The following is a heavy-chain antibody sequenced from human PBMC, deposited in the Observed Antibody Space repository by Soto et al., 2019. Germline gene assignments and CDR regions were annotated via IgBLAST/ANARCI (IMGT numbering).Heavy chain of an antibody. CDR1: GYSFITYY. V-gene: IGHV1-46*03. CDR3: ATYCSGSNCPGPWI. D-gene: IGHD2-15*01. J-gene: IGHJ3*02. CDR2: INPSGGST. Sequence: QVQLVQSGAEVKKPGASVKVSCKASGYSFITYYLHWVLQAPGQGLEWMAIINPSGGSTTYAQKFQGRVTLTRDTSTSKFYLELSSLKSDDTAVYYCATYCSGSNCPGPWIWGQGTLVTVSS.